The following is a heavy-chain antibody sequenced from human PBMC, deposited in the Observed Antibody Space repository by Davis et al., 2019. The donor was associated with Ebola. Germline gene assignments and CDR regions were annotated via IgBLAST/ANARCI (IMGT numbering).Heavy chain of an antibody. V-gene: IGHV1-69*04. CDR3: ARDVGAAAGGDGDDY. J-gene: IGHJ4*02. CDR2: IIPILGIA. D-gene: IGHD6-13*01. Sequence: SVKVSCKASGGTFSSYAISWVRQAPGQELEWMGRIIPILGIANYAQKFQGRVTITADKSTSTAYMELSSLRSEDTAVYYCARDVGAAAGGDGDDYWGQGTLVTVSS. CDR1: GGTFSSYA.